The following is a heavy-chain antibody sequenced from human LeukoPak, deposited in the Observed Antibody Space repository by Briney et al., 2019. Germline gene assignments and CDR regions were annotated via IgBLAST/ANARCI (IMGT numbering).Heavy chain of an antibody. D-gene: IGHD1-26*01. CDR1: GGSISSSSYY. CDR2: IYYSGST. CDR3: ASVGATNYYYYYMDV. V-gene: IGHV4-39*07. Sequence: SETLSLTCTVSGGSISSSSYYWGWIRQPPGKGLEWIGSIYYSGSTYYNPSLKSRVTISVDTSKNQFSLKLSSVTAADTAVYYCASVGATNYYYYYMDVWGKGTTVTVSS. J-gene: IGHJ6*03.